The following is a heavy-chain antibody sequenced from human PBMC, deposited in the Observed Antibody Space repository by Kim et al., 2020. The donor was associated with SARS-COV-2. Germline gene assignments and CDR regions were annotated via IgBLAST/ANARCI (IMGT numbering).Heavy chain of an antibody. J-gene: IGHJ3*02. V-gene: IGHV4-31*02. CDR3: ARAPITMIVVVKAFDI. D-gene: IGHD3-22*01. Sequence: PALKSRVTIPVDTSKNQFSLKLSSVTAADTAVYYCARAPITMIVVVKAFDIWGQGTMVTVSS.